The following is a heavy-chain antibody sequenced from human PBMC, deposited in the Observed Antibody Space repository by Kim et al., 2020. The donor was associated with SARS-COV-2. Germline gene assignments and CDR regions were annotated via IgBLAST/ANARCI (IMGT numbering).Heavy chain of an antibody. D-gene: IGHD1-26*01. Sequence: SETLSLTCTVPGGSVSSGSYYWSWIRQPPGKGLEWIGYIYYSGSTNYNPSLKSRVTISVDTSKNQFSLKLSSVTAADTAVYYCAREYSGSYGGVDYWGQGTLVTVSS. CDR3: AREYSGSYGGVDY. V-gene: IGHV4-61*01. CDR1: GGSVSSGSYY. J-gene: IGHJ4*02. CDR2: IYYSGST.